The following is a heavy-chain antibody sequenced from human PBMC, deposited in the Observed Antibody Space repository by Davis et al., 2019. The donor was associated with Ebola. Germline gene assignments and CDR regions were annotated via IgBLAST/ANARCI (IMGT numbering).Heavy chain of an antibody. J-gene: IGHJ6*02. CDR3: AKGHQDYGMDV. CDR1: GFTFSSYT. CDR2: ISWDGGST. V-gene: IGHV3-43*01. Sequence: GGSLRLSCAASGFTFSSYTMHWVRQAPGKGLEWVSLISWDGGSTYYADSVKGRFTISRDNSKNSLYLQMNSLRTEDTALYYCAKGHQDYGMDVWGQGTTVTVSS.